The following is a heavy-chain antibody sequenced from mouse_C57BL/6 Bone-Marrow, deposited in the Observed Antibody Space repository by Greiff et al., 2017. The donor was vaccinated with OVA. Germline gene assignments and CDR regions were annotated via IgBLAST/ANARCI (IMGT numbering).Heavy chain of an antibody. Sequence: VQLQQSGAELVKPGASVKLSCTASGFNIKDYYMHWVKQRTEQGLEWIGRIDPEDGGTNYAPKFQGKATITADTSSNPAYLQLSNLTSEDTAVYYCARGSYYYGSSPWGQGTSVTVSS. CDR1: GFNIKDYY. D-gene: IGHD1-1*01. CDR3: ARGSYYYGSSP. J-gene: IGHJ4*01. CDR2: IDPEDGGT. V-gene: IGHV14-2*01.